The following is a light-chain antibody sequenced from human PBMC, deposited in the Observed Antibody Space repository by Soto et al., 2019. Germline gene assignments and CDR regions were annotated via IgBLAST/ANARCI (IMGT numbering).Light chain of an antibody. CDR3: QQYNSYSIT. Sequence: DIQMTQSPSTLSASVGDRVTITCRASQSISSWLAWYQQKPGKAPKLLIYKASSLKSGVQSRFSGSGSGTEFTLTISSLQPDDFATYYCQQYNSYSITFGPGTKVDIK. CDR1: QSISSW. J-gene: IGKJ3*01. CDR2: KAS. V-gene: IGKV1-5*03.